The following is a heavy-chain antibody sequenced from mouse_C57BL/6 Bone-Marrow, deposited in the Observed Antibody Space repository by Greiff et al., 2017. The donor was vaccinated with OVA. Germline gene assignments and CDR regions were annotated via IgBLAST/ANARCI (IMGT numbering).Heavy chain of an antibody. CDR3: TTGDFPLAY. Sequence: VQLQQSGAELVRPGASVKLSCTASGFNIKDDYMHWVKQRPEQGLEWIGWIDPENGDTEYASKFQGKATITADTSSNTAYLQLSSLTSKDTAVYYCTTGDFPLAYSGQGTLVTVSA. CDR2: IDPENGDT. J-gene: IGHJ3*01. V-gene: IGHV14-4*01. CDR1: GFNIKDDY.